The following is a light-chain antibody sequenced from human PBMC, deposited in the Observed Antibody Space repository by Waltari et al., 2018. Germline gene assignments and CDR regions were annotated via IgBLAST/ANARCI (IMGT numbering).Light chain of an antibody. Sequence: EVVLTHAPATLSLSPGERATLSCRASQSVSSYLAWYQQKPGQAPRLLIYEASNMETGIPARFSGSGSGTEFTLTISSLEPEDFAVYYWQQCSSWPGFGGGTKVEIK. CDR3: QQCSSWPG. CDR2: EAS. CDR1: QSVSSY. V-gene: IGKV3-11*01. J-gene: IGKJ4*01.